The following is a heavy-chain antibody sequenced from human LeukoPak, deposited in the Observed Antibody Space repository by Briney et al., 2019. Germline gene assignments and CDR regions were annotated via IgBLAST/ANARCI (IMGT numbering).Heavy chain of an antibody. CDR1: GGSVSSGDSY. V-gene: IGHV4-61*02. Sequence: PSETLSLTCTVSGGSVSSGDSYWRWIRQPAGKGLEWIGRIYTSGNTNYNPSLDSRVTISRDTSKNQLSLTLTSVTAADTAVYYCARSSYDSLTGYYFLDYWGQGILVTVSS. CDR3: ARSSYDSLTGYYFLDY. CDR2: IYTSGNT. D-gene: IGHD3-9*01. J-gene: IGHJ4*02.